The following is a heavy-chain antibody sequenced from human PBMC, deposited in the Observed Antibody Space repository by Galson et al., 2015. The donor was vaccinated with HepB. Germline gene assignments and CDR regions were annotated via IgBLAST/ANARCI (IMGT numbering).Heavy chain of an antibody. CDR2: CSVTGGRT. CDR1: GFNFNSYA. J-gene: IGHJ6*02. CDR3: AKVRDYYDNSGYNGMDV. Sequence: SLRLSGAVSGFNFNSYAMSWVRQAPGKGLEWVSGCSVTGGRTYYGDSVKGRFTISRDNSKNTMFLEMNSLRAEDTAVYYCAKVRDYYDNSGYNGMDVWGQGTTVTVSS. V-gene: IGHV3-23*01. D-gene: IGHD3-22*01.